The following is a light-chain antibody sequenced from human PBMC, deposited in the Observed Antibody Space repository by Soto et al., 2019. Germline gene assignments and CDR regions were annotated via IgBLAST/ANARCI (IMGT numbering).Light chain of an antibody. Sequence: ELVMTQSPATLSVSPGEGATLSCRASQSISSDLAWYQQKPGQAPRLLIYDASTRATRIPARFSGSGSGTEFTLTITSLQSEDFAVYYCQQYNNWPLYTFGQGTKLEI. CDR1: QSISSD. J-gene: IGKJ2*01. V-gene: IGKV3-15*01. CDR3: QQYNNWPLYT. CDR2: DAS.